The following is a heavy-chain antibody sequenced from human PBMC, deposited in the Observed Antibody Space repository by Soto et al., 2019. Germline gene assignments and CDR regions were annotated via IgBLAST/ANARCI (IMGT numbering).Heavy chain of an antibody. V-gene: IGHV3-43*01. D-gene: IGHD6-6*01. Sequence: EVQLVESGGVVVQPGGSLRLSCAASGFTFDDYTMHWVRQAPGKGLEWVSLISWDGGSTYYADSVKGRFTISRDNSKNSLYLQMNSLRTEDTALYYCAKDLAARNYYYGMDVWGQGTTVTVSS. CDR2: ISWDGGST. CDR1: GFTFDDYT. J-gene: IGHJ6*02. CDR3: AKDLAARNYYYGMDV.